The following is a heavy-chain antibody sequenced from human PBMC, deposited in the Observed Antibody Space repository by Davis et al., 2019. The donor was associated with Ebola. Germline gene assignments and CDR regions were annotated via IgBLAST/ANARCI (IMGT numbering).Heavy chain of an antibody. V-gene: IGHV1-2*02. D-gene: IGHD2-2*01. J-gene: IGHJ5*02. CDR3: ARERGGIVVVPAANWFDP. CDR1: GYTFTGCY. Sequence: ASVKVSCKASGYTFTGCYMHWVRQAPGQGLEWMGWINPNSGGTNYAQKFLGRVTMTRDTSISTAYMELSRLRSDDTAVYYCARERGGIVVVPAANWFDPWGQGTLVTVSS. CDR2: INPNSGGT.